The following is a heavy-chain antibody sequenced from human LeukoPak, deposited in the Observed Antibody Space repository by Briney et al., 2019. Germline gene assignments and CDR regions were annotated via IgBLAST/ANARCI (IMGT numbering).Heavy chain of an antibody. CDR1: GLTFGTYA. CDR2: ISGSGTST. D-gene: IGHD2-2*01. Sequence: GESLKISCAASGLTFGTYAMSWVRQAPGKGLEWVSVISGSGTSTYYADSVKGRFTISRDNSKNTLYLQMNSLRADDTAVFYCARAAYCSSTSCYRSYGLDVWGQGTTVTVSS. CDR3: ARAAYCSSTSCYRSYGLDV. V-gene: IGHV3-23*01. J-gene: IGHJ6*02.